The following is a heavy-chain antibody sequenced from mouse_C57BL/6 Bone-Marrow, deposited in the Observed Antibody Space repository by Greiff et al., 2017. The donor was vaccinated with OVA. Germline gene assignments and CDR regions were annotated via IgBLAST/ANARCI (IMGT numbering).Heavy chain of an antibody. CDR1: GYAFSSSW. D-gene: IGHD1-1*01. CDR3: ARYCYARPPYAMDY. Sequence: QVQLQQSGPELVKPGASVKISCKASGYAFSSSWMNWVKQRPGKGLEWIGRIYPGDGDTNYNGKFKGKATLTADKSSSTAYMQLSILTSEDSAVYFCARYCYARPPYAMDYWGQGTSVTVTS. V-gene: IGHV1-82*01. J-gene: IGHJ4*01. CDR2: IYPGDGDT.